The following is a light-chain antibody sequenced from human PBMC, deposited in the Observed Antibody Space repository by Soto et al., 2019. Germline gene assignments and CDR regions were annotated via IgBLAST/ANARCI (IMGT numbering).Light chain of an antibody. CDR1: QSISSW. CDR3: QQRIDWPPT. CDR2: DAS. V-gene: IGKV1-5*01. Sequence: DIQMTQSPSTLSASVGDRVTITCRASQSISSWLAWYQQRPGKAPKLLIYDASTRATGIPARFSGSGSGTDFTLAISSLDPEDFAVYYCQQRIDWPPTFGQGTRLEIK. J-gene: IGKJ5*01.